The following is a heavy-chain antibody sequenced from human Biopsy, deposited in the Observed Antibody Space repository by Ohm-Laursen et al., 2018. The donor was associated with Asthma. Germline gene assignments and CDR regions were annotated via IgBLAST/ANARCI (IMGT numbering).Heavy chain of an antibody. J-gene: IGHJ4*02. CDR1: GDILSSFG. V-gene: IGHV1-69*05. D-gene: IGHD1-26*01. CDR2: VIPIYGTT. Sequence: ASVKVSCKAHGDILSSFGIKWVRKAPGQGLEWMGGVIPIYGTTHTAQKFQGGVTMTRDTSTSTVYMELSSLRSEDTAVYYCARAGALIVGATMGYWGQGTLVTVSS. CDR3: ARAGALIVGATMGY.